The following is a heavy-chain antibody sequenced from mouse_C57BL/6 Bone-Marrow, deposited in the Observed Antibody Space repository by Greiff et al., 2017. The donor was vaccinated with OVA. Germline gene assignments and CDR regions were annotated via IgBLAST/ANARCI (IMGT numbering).Heavy chain of an antibody. CDR2: ISSGGSYT. CDR1: GFTFSSYG. CDR3: ARRSTVVARGAY. V-gene: IGHV5-6*01. Sequence: EVQRVESGGDLVKPGGSLKLSCAASGFTFSSYGMSWVRQTPDKRLEWVATISSGGSYTYYPDSVKGRFTISRDNAKNTLYLQMSSLKSEDTAMYYCARRSTVVARGAYWGQGTLVTVSA. D-gene: IGHD1-1*01. J-gene: IGHJ3*01.